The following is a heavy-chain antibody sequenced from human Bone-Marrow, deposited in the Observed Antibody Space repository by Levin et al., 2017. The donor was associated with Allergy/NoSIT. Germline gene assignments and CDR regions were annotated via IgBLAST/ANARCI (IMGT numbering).Heavy chain of an antibody. J-gene: IGHJ3*02. Sequence: SQTLSLPCAVSGSSIRDAYYWGWIRQPPGKGLEWIANIFHTGSTYYNLALRSRVTISLDTSKNQFSLTLSSVTAADTAIYYCARDQSGDADIPFDIWGQGTMVTVSS. CDR3: ARDQSGDADIPFDI. D-gene: IGHD4-17*01. CDR2: IFHTGST. V-gene: IGHV4-38-2*02. CDR1: GSSIRDAYY.